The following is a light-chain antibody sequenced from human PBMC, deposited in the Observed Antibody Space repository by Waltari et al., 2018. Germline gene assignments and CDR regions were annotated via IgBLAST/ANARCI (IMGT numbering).Light chain of an antibody. CDR2: GAS. CDR3: QQYET. Sequence: EIVFTHSPGTLSLSPGERAPLSCRASQSVSRSYLAWYQQKPGQAPRLLIYGASSRATGIPDRFSGSGSGTDFTLTISRLEPEDFAVYYCQQYETFGGGTKVEIK. J-gene: IGKJ4*01. V-gene: IGKV3-20*01. CDR1: QSVSRSY.